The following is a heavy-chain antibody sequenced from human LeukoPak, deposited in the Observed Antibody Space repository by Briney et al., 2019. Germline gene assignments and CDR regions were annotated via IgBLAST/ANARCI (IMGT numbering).Heavy chain of an antibody. CDR3: ARGYCSSTGCYSLSD. D-gene: IGHD2-2*01. Sequence: GGSLRLSCAASGFTFSSYSMNWVRQAPGKGLEWVSYISSSSSTIYYADSVKGRFTISRDNAKNSLYLQMNSLRAEDTAVYYCARGYCSSTGCYSLSDWGQGTLVTVSS. CDR1: GFTFSSYS. J-gene: IGHJ4*02. CDR2: ISSSSSTI. V-gene: IGHV3-48*04.